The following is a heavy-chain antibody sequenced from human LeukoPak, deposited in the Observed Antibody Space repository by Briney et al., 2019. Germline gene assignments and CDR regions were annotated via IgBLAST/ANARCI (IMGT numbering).Heavy chain of an antibody. J-gene: IGHJ4*02. CDR2: IYHSGST. CDR1: GYSISSGYY. D-gene: IGHD6-13*01. Sequence: SETLSLTCTVSGYSISSGYYWGWIRQPPGKGLEWIGSIYHSGSTYYNPSLKSRVTISVDTSKNQSSLKLSSVTAADTAVYYCARGTLLGSSSSLLFDYWGQGTLVTVSS. V-gene: IGHV4-38-2*02. CDR3: ARGTLLGSSSSLLFDY.